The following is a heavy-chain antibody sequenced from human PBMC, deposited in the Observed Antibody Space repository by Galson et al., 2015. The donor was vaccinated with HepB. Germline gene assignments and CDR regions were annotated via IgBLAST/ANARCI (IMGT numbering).Heavy chain of an antibody. Sequence: SLRLSCAASGFTFSRSTMNWVRQAPGKGLEWVSSISSSSSHIYYEDSVKGRFTISRDNAKNSLYLQMNSLRAEDTAVFYCARDLPLVRGVNYAFDIWGQGTLVTVSS. D-gene: IGHD3-10*01. V-gene: IGHV3-21*01. J-gene: IGHJ3*02. CDR2: ISSSSSHI. CDR3: ARDLPLVRGVNYAFDI. CDR1: GFTFSRST.